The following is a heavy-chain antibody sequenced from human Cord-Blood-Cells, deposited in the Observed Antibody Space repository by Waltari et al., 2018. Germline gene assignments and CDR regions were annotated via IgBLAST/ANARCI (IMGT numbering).Heavy chain of an antibody. CDR2: RWYDGSNK. V-gene: IGHV3-33*01. CDR1: GFTFSSYG. Sequence: QVQLVESGGGVVQPGRSLRLSCAASGFTFSSYGMHWVRQAPGKGLEWGEVRWYDGSNKYDADSVKGRFTISRDNSKNTLYLQMNSRRAEDTAVYYCARDYSPYSNNWFDPWGQGTLVTVSS. D-gene: IGHD2-15*01. J-gene: IGHJ5*02. CDR3: ARDYSPYSNNWFDP.